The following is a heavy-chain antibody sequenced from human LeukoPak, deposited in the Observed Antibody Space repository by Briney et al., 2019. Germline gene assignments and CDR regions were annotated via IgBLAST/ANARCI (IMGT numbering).Heavy chain of an antibody. D-gene: IGHD1-1*01. V-gene: IGHV3-23*01. J-gene: IGHJ6*02. CDR1: GFTVSNNY. CDR3: ANTDKTGPGYYGMDV. CDR2: ISGSGGST. Sequence: PGGSLRLSCAASGFTVSNNYMSWVRQAPGKGLEWVSAISGSGGSTYYADSVKGRFTISRDNSKNTLYLQMNSLRAEDTAVYYCANTDKTGPGYYGMDVWGQGTTVTVSS.